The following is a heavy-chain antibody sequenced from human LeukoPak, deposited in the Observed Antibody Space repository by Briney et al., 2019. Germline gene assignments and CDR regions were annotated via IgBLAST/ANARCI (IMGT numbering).Heavy chain of an antibody. CDR1: GFTFSSYG. Sequence: GGSLRLSCAASGFTFSSYGMSWVRQAPGKGLEWASAISGSGGSTYYADSVKGRFTISRDNSKNTLYLQMNSLRAEDTAVYYCAKTDRRIAAAGDIDYWGQGTLVTVSS. V-gene: IGHV3-23*01. CDR3: AKTDRRIAAAGDIDY. J-gene: IGHJ4*02. D-gene: IGHD6-13*01. CDR2: ISGSGGST.